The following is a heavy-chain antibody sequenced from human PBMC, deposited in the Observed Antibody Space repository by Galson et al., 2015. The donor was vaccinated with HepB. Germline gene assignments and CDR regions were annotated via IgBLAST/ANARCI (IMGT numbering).Heavy chain of an antibody. D-gene: IGHD6-19*01. CDR2: ISGYNGHT. Sequence: SVKVSCKASGSSFSDFGISWVRQAPGQGLEWVGWISGYNGHTQYAQKLQDRVTLTRDTSTSVGYMELRSLRSDDTAVYYCVRGVFVKQWVTFGVAEYFDFWGQGTLVTVSS. CDR3: VRGVFVKQWVTFGVAEYFDF. J-gene: IGHJ4*02. CDR1: GSSFSDFG. V-gene: IGHV1-18*01.